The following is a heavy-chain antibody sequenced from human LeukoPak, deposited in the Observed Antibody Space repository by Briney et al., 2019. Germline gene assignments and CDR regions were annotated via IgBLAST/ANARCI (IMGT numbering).Heavy chain of an antibody. V-gene: IGHV4-34*01. CDR2: INHSGST. CDR1: GGSFSGYY. CDR3: ARGPTDAFDI. Sequence: SETLSLTCAVYGGSFSGYYWSWIRQPPGKGLEWIGEINHSGSTNYNPSLKSRVTISVDTSKKQFSLKLSSVTAADTAVYYCARGPTDAFDIWGQGTMVTVSS. J-gene: IGHJ3*02.